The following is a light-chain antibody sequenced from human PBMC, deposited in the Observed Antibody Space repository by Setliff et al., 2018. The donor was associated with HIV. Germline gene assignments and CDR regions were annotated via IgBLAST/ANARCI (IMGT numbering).Light chain of an antibody. J-gene: IGLJ2*01. V-gene: IGLV2-14*01. CDR3: SSYAGSSTGV. CDR1: SSDVGGYNY. CDR2: DVS. Sequence: QSALTQPASVSGSPGQSITISCTGTSSDVGGYNYVSWYQQHPGKAPKLMIYDVSERPSGVSNRFSGSESGNTASLTISGLQAEDEADYYCSSYAGSSTGVFGGGTKVTV.